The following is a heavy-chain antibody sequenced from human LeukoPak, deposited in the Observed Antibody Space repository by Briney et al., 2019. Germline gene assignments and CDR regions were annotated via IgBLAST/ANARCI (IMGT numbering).Heavy chain of an antibody. V-gene: IGHV4-34*01. Sequence: SETLSLTCAVYGVSFSGYYWSWIRQPPGKGLEGIGEINHSGSTNYNPSLKSRVTISVDTSKNQFSLKLSSVTAADTAVYYCARRISSYDYVWGSYRYYFDYWGQGTLVTVSS. J-gene: IGHJ4*02. CDR2: INHSGST. D-gene: IGHD3-16*02. CDR3: ARRISSYDYVWGSYRYYFDY. CDR1: GVSFSGYY.